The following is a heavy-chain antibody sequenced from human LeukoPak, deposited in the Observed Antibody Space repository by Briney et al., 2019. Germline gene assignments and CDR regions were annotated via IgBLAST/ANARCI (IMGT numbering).Heavy chain of an antibody. CDR2: LFYSGST. J-gene: IGHJ4*02. CDR1: GGSISSSSYY. Sequence: SETLSLTCTVSGGSISSSSYYWGWIRQPPGKGLEWIGSLFYSGSTYYNPSLKSRVTISVDRSKNQFSLKLSSVTAADTAVYYCARGPNFDYWGQGTLVTVSS. V-gene: IGHV4-39*07. CDR3: ARGPNFDY.